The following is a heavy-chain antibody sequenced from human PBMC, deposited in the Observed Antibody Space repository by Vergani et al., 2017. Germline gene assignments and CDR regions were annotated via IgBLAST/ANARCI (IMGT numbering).Heavy chain of an antibody. D-gene: IGHD3-10*01. Sequence: QVQLVESGGGLVKPGGSLRLSCAASGFTFSAYYMSWIRQAPGKGLEWVSYISSSGSTIYYADSVKGRFTISRDNAKNSLYLQMNSLRAEDTAVYYCAREYVRGVIDRSDAFDIWGQGTMVTVSS. CDR2: ISSSGSTI. V-gene: IGHV3-11*04. J-gene: IGHJ3*02. CDR1: GFTFSAYY. CDR3: AREYVRGVIDRSDAFDI.